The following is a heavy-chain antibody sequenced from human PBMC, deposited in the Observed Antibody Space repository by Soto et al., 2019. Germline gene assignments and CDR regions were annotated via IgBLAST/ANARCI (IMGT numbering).Heavy chain of an antibody. D-gene: IGHD2-8*01. CDR3: ARGHSTDCSNGVCSFFYNHEMDV. CDR2: INPKSGGT. Sequence: GASVKVSCKASGYSFTDYHIHWVRQPPGQGLEWLGRINPKSGGTSTAQKFQGWVTMTRDRSISTVYMELTRLRSDDTAVYFCARGHSTDCSNGVCSFFYNHEMDVWGQGTTVTVSS. CDR1: GYSFTDYH. V-gene: IGHV1-2*04. J-gene: IGHJ6*02.